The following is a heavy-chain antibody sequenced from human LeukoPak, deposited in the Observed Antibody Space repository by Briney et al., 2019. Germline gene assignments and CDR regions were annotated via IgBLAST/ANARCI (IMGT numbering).Heavy chain of an antibody. Sequence: PGGSLRLSCAASGFTVSNYYMTWVRQAPGKGLEWVSAISGSGGSTYYADSVKGRFTISRDNSKNTLYLQMNSLRAEDTAVYYCAKSYDYVWGSYRYKLSYFDYWGQGTLVTVSS. V-gene: IGHV3-23*01. CDR3: AKSYDYVWGSYRYKLSYFDY. J-gene: IGHJ4*02. CDR1: GFTVSNYY. CDR2: ISGSGGST. D-gene: IGHD3-16*02.